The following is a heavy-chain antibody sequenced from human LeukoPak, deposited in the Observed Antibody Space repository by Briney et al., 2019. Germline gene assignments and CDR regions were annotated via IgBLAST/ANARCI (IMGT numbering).Heavy chain of an antibody. D-gene: IGHD2-15*01. J-gene: IGHJ4*02. CDR2: INHSGST. V-gene: IGHV4-34*01. CDR3: ARGGYCSGGSCYGGGFDY. Sequence: PSETLSLTCAVYGGSFSVYYWSWIRQPPGKGLEWIGEINHSGSTNYNPSLKSRVTISVDTSKNQFSLKLTSVTAADTAVYYCARGGYCSGGSCYGGGFDYWGQGILVTVSS. CDR1: GGSFSVYY.